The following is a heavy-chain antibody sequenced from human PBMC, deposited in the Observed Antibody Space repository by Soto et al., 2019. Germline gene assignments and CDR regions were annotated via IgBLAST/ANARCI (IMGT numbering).Heavy chain of an antibody. J-gene: IGHJ6*02. V-gene: IGHV1-69*06. CDR3: ARVNDYYYGMDV. CDR1: GGTFSSYA. Sequence: SVKVSCKASGGTFSSYAISWVRQAPGQGLEWMGGIIPIFGTATYAQKFQGRVTITADKSTSTAYMELSSLRSEDTTVHYCARVNDYYYGMDVWGQGTTVTVSS. CDR2: IIPIFGTA.